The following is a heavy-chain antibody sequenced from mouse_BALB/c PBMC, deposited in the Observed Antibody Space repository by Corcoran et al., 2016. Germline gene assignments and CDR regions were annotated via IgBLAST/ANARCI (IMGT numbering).Heavy chain of an antibody. V-gene: IGHV1S136*01. CDR3: ARDYYGYWYFDV. Sequence: EVERHHSGPELVKPGASVKMSCKASGYTFTSYVMHWVKQKPGQGLEWIGYINPYNDGTKYNEKFKGKATLTSDKSSSTAYMELSSLTSEDSAVYYCARDYYGYWYFDVWGAGTTVTVSS. J-gene: IGHJ1*01. D-gene: IGHD1-1*01. CDR1: GYTFTSYV. CDR2: INPYNDGT.